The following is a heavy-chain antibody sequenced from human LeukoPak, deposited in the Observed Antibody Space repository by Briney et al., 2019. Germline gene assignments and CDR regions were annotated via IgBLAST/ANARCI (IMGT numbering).Heavy chain of an antibody. Sequence: SETLSLTCTVSGGSISSSSYYWGWIRQPPGKGLEWIGSIYYSGSTYYNPSLKSRVTISVDTSENQFSLKLSSVTAADTAVYYCARDERTIFGVVWEYYFDYWGQGTLVTVSS. V-gene: IGHV4-39*07. D-gene: IGHD3-3*01. CDR1: GGSISSSSYY. CDR3: ARDERTIFGVVWEYYFDY. CDR2: IYYSGST. J-gene: IGHJ4*02.